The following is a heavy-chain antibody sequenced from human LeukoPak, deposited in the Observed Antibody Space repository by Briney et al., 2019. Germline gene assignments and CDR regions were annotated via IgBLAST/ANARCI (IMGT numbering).Heavy chain of an antibody. Sequence: SVKVSCKASGGTFISYAISWVRQAPGQGREWKGGIITIFGTANYAQRFQGRVTITTDESTSTAYMELSSLRSEHTAVYYCARGSRYYFDYWGQGTLVTVSS. CDR1: GGTFISYA. V-gene: IGHV1-69*05. CDR3: ARGSRYYFDY. J-gene: IGHJ4*02. D-gene: IGHD6-6*01. CDR2: IITIFGTA.